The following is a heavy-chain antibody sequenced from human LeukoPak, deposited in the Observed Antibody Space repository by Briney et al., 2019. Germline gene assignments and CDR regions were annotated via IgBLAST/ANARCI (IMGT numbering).Heavy chain of an antibody. V-gene: IGHV3-23*01. J-gene: IGHJ4*02. CDR3: AKRDVNGAIYYFDY. D-gene: IGHD2-8*01. CDR2: ISANGGNT. Sequence: GGSLRLSCAASGFTFSSYVINWVRQAPGKGLVWVSGISANGGNTYYADSVRGRFTISRDNSRNMMYLQMNSLRADDTAVYYCAKRDVNGAIYYFDYWGQGTLVTVSS. CDR1: GFTFSSYV.